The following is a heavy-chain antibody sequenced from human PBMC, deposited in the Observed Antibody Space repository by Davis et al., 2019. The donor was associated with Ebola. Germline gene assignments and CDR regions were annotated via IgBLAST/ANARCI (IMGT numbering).Heavy chain of an antibody. CDR1: GGSISSSNW. CDR2: IYHSGST. D-gene: IGHD3-10*01. J-gene: IGHJ4*02. CDR3: AREWFGESCYFDY. V-gene: IGHV4-4*02. Sequence: MPGGSLRLSCAVSGGSISSSNWWRCVRQPPGKGLEWPGEIYHSGSTNYNPSLKIRVTISVDKSKNQFSLKLSSVTDADTAVYYCAREWFGESCYFDYWGQGTLVTVSS.